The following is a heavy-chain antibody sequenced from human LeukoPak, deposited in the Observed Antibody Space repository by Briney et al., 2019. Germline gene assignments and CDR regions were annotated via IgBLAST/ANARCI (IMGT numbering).Heavy chain of an antibody. CDR3: ARDAADCSSTSCSYNYFDY. Sequence: GGSLRLSCAASGFTFTSYALHWVRQAPGKGLEWVAVISYDGSNKYYADSVKGRFTISRDNSKNTVSLQMNSLRAEDTAVYYCARDAADCSSTSCSYNYFDYWGQGTLVTVSS. CDR2: ISYDGSNK. CDR1: GFTFTSYA. D-gene: IGHD2-2*01. V-gene: IGHV3-30-3*01. J-gene: IGHJ4*02.